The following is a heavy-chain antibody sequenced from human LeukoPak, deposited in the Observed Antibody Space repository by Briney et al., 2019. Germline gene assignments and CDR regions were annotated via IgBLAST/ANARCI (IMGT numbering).Heavy chain of an antibody. D-gene: IGHD3-16*02. J-gene: IGHJ4*02. V-gene: IGHV4-59*12. CDR2: IYYSGST. Sequence: SETLSLTCTVSGGSISSYYWSWIRQPPGKGLEWIGYIYYSGSTYYNPSLKSRVTISVDTSKNQFSLKLSSVTAADTAVYYCARDLGLPQRQYDYVWGSYRYTWGYFDYWGQGTLVTVSS. CDR1: GGSISSYY. CDR3: ARDLGLPQRQYDYVWGSYRYTWGYFDY.